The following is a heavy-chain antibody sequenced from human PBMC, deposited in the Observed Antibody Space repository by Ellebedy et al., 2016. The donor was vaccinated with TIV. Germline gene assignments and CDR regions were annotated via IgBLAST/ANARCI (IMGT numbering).Heavy chain of an antibody. J-gene: IGHJ4*02. Sequence: GGSLRLSCAASGFTFSANAMHWVRQAPGKGLEWVAVISYDGSAEYYIDSVKGRFTISRDDSKNSLHLQMNSLRAEDTAVYYCAKDAGYSTGWYPGYWGQGTLVTVSS. D-gene: IGHD6-19*01. V-gene: IGHV3-30*18. CDR1: GFTFSANA. CDR3: AKDAGYSTGWYPGY. CDR2: ISYDGSAE.